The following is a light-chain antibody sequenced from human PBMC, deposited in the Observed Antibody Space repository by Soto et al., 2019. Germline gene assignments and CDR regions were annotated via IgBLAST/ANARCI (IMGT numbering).Light chain of an antibody. CDR3: QQYSSYSAWT. CDR1: QGIGND. Sequence: DIQMTQSPSSLSASVGDRVTITCRASQGIGNDLGWFLQKPGKAPKLLIYDASSLQSGVPPRFSGSGSGTEFTLTIRSLQPDDIATYYCQQYSSYSAWTFGEGTKVDI. V-gene: IGKV1-17*01. CDR2: DAS. J-gene: IGKJ1*01.